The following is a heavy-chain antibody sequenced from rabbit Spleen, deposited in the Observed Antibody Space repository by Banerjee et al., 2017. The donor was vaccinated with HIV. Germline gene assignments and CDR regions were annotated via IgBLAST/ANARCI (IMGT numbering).Heavy chain of an antibody. CDR1: EFDLSRFY. CDR3: ARDTGSSFSTYGMDL. V-gene: IGHV1S7*01. Sequence: QVVETGGGLVQPGGSLKLSCKASEFDLSRFYMSWVRQAPGKGLEWIGYIDPVFTSTYASWVNGRFTISSHNVQNTLYLQMNSLTAADTATYFCARDTGSSFSTYGMDLWGPGTLVTVS. D-gene: IGHD8-1*01. CDR2: IDPVFTST. J-gene: IGHJ6*01.